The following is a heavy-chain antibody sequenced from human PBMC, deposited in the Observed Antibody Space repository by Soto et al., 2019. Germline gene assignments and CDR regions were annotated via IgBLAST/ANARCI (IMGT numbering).Heavy chain of an antibody. V-gene: IGHV3-21*01. D-gene: IGHD3-9*01. J-gene: IGHJ5*02. CDR1: GFTFSSYT. CDR2: ISSSSTSV. Sequence: EVRLVESGGGLVKPGGSLRLSCAASGFTFSSYTMNWVRQAPGKGLECVSSISSSSTSVYYADSVKGRFTISRDNAKNSLYLRMNSLRAEDTAVYYCASGPYFEILTGYFDPWGQGTLVTVSS. CDR3: ASGPYFEILTGYFDP.